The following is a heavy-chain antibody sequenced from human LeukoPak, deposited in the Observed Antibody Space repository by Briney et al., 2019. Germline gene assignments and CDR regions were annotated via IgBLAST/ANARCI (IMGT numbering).Heavy chain of an antibody. D-gene: IGHD3-9*01. J-gene: IGHJ4*02. CDR2: INPNSGGT. CDR1: GYTFTGYY. V-gene: IGHV1-2*02. Sequence: ASVKVSCKASGYTFTGYYMHWVRQAPGQGLEWMGWINPNSGGTNYAQKFQGRVTMTRDTSISTAYMELSRLRSDDTAVYYCARGNLLRYFDWFPLEDYWGQGTLVTVSS. CDR3: ARGNLLRYFDWFPLEDY.